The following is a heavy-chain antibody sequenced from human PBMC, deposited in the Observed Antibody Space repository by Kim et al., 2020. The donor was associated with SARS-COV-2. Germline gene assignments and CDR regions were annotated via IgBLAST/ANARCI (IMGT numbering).Heavy chain of an antibody. J-gene: IGHJ4*02. CDR3: ARGGYYYGSGSYSLWYFDY. D-gene: IGHD3-10*01. Sequence: GGSLRLSCAASGFTFSSYDMHWVRQATGKGLEWVSAIGTAGDTYYPGSVKGRFTISRENAKNSLYLQMNSLRAGDTAVYYCARGGYYYGSGSYSLWYFDYWGQGTLVTVSS. CDR1: GFTFSSYD. CDR2: IGTAGDT. V-gene: IGHV3-13*01.